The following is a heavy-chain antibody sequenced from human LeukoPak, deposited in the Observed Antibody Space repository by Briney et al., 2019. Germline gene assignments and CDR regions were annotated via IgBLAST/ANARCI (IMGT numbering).Heavy chain of an antibody. CDR3: ARIPSLSKWEPNNNFDY. V-gene: IGHV1-18*04. Sequence: ASVKVSCKASGYTFTGYYMHWVRQAPGQGLEWMGWISAYNGNTNYAQKLQGRVTMTTDTSTSTAYMELRSLRSDDTAVYYCARIPSLSKWEPNNNFDYWGQGTLVTVSS. CDR1: GYTFTGYY. CDR2: ISAYNGNT. J-gene: IGHJ4*02. D-gene: IGHD1-26*01.